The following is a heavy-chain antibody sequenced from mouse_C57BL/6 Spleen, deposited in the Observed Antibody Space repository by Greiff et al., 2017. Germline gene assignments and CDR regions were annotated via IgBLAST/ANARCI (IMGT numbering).Heavy chain of an antibody. J-gene: IGHJ1*03. CDR2: IDPSDSYT. CDR3: ARLYYDYDRYFDV. V-gene: IGHV1-69*01. Sequence: QVQLQQSGAELVMPGASVKLSCKASGYTFTSYWMHWVKQRPGQGLEWIGEIDPSDSYTNYNQKFKGKSTLTVDKSSSTAYMQLSSLTSEDSAVYYCARLYYDYDRYFDVWGTGTTVTVSS. CDR1: GYTFTSYW. D-gene: IGHD2-4*01.